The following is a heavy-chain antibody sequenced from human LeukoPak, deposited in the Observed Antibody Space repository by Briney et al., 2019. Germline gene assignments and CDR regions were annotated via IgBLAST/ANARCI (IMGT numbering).Heavy chain of an antibody. CDR2: IYSGGST. CDR3: ATGKLGSYYYYAMDV. V-gene: IGHV3-53*01. Sequence: TGGSLRRSCAASGFTVSSNYMSWVRQAPGKGLEWVSVIYSGGSTYYADSVKGRFTISRDNSKNTLYLQMNSLRAEDTAVYYCATGKLGSYYYYAMDVWGQGTTVTVSS. D-gene: IGHD7-27*01. CDR1: GFTVSSNY. J-gene: IGHJ6*02.